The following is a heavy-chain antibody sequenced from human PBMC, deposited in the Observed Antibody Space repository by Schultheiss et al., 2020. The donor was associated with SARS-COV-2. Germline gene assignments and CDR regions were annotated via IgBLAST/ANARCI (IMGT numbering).Heavy chain of an antibody. CDR2: ISYDGSNK. V-gene: IGHV3-30*04. CDR1: GFTFSSYA. J-gene: IGHJ6*02. Sequence: GESLKISCAASGFTFSSYAMHWVRQAPGKGLEWVAVISYDGSNKYYADSVKGRFTISRDNSKNTLYLQMNSLRAEDTAVYYCARDGPYGMDVWGQGTTVTVSS. CDR3: ARDGPYGMDV.